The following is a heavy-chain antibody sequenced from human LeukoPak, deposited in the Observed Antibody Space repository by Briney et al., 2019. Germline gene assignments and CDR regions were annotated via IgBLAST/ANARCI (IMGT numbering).Heavy chain of an antibody. Sequence: GASVRLSCTASGYTFTSYDISWVRQAPGQGLEWMGWISAYNGNTNYAQKPQGRVTMTTDTSTCTAYMELRSLRSDDTAVYYCATNSLMPELYYFDYWGQGTLVTVSS. V-gene: IGHV1-18*01. CDR3: ATNSLMPELYYFDY. CDR1: GYTFTSYD. CDR2: ISAYNGNT. D-gene: IGHD1-1*01. J-gene: IGHJ4*02.